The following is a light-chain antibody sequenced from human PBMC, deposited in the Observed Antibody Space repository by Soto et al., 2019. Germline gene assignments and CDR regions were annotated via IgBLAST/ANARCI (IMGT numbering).Light chain of an antibody. Sequence: QSALAQPGSVSGSPGQSITISCTATSSDVGAYDYVSWYQQHPGKAPKLIIFEVINRPSGVSDRFFGSKSGNTASLIISGLQAEDDADYYCSSYTNSSTLVFGGGTQLTV. CDR3: SSYTNSSTLV. CDR1: SSDVGAYDY. V-gene: IGLV2-14*01. J-gene: IGLJ2*01. CDR2: EVI.